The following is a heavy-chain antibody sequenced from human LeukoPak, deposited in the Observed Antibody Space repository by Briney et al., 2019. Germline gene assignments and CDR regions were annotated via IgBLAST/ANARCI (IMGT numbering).Heavy chain of an antibody. V-gene: IGHV4-31*03. D-gene: IGHD3-22*01. CDR2: IYYNGNT. Sequence: SETLSLTCTVSGGSITIGGYYWSWIRQHPGKGLEWIGYIYYNGNTYYNPSLKSRLTISGDTSENQFSLKLSSVTAADTAVYYCVRNFDSYNAFDIWGQGTMVTVSS. CDR1: GGSITIGGYY. J-gene: IGHJ3*02. CDR3: VRNFDSYNAFDI.